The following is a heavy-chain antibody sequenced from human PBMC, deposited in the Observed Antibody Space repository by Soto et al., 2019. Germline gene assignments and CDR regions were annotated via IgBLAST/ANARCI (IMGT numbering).Heavy chain of an antibody. D-gene: IGHD5-18*01. CDR2: LNTGNGNT. CDR3: ARGPTAQEDYYYDMDV. J-gene: IGHJ6*03. Sequence: QVQLVQSGAEVEKPRASVKVSCEASAYSFTSYAIHWVRQAPGQRLEWMGWLNTGNGNTKYSHKFQGRLTITGDTPANTAYMELSSLKSEDTAVYYCARGPTAQEDYYYDMDVWGKGTTVTVSS. CDR1: AYSFTSYA. V-gene: IGHV1-3*04.